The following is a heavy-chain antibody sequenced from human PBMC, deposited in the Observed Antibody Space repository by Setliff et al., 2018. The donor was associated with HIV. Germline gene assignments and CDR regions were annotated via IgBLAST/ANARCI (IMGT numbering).Heavy chain of an antibody. CDR3: ASGDGYNLYHVYYFDY. CDR1: GTSINSHY. Sequence: ASETLSLTCTVSGTSINSHYWSWIRQTPGKGLQWIGLIYYTGIPTYNPSLEGRITMSVDRSKNQFSLRLTSVTAADTAVYYCASGDGYNLYHVYYFDYWGQGTLVTVSS. J-gene: IGHJ4*02. V-gene: IGHV4-59*11. D-gene: IGHD5-12*01. CDR2: IYYTGIP.